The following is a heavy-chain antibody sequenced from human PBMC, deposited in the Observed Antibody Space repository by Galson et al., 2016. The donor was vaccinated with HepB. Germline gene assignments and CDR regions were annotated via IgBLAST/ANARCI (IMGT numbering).Heavy chain of an antibody. J-gene: IGHJ4*02. D-gene: IGHD2-2*01. CDR1: GYTLINYA. Sequence: SVKVSCKASGYTLINYAMHWVRQAPGQRLEWMGWINVGSGNTNYSQKFQGRVTITRDTSASTAYMELISLRSEDTAVYYCARGFPAATIDYWGQGTLVTVSS. CDR2: INVGSGNT. CDR3: ARGFPAATIDY. V-gene: IGHV1-3*01.